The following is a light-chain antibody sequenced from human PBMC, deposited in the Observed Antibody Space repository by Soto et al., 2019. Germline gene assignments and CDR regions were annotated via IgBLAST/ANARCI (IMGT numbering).Light chain of an antibody. J-gene: IGLJ1*01. CDR2: DVS. CDR3: SSYTSSSTVFYV. Sequence: QSALTQPASVSGSPGQSITISCTGTSSDVGGYNYVSWYQQHPGKAPKLMIYDVSNRPSGVSDRFSGSKSGNTASLTISGLQSEDEADYYCSSYTSSSTVFYVFGTGTKVTVL. CDR1: SSDVGGYNY. V-gene: IGLV2-14*03.